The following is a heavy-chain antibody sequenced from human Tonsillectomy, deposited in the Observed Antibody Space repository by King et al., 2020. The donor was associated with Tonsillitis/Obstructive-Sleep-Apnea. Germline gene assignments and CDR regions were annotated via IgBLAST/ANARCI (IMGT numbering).Heavy chain of an antibody. CDR2: ININTENP. CDR3: ARSEFWSGSLFDP. Sequence: VQLVESGSELKKPGASVKVSCKASGYTFTSYAMNWVRQAPGQGLEWMGWININTENPTYAQGFTGRFVFALDTSVSTAYLQISSLKAEDTAVYYCARSEFWSGSLFDPWGPGTLVTVSS. D-gene: IGHD3-3*01. V-gene: IGHV7-4-1*02. CDR1: GYTFTSYA. J-gene: IGHJ5*02.